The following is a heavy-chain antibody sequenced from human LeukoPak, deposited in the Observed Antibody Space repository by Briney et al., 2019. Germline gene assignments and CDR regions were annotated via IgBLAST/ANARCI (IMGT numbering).Heavy chain of an antibody. CDR3: ARSREIYYFDY. J-gene: IGHJ4*02. D-gene: IGHD5-24*01. V-gene: IGHV1-46*01. CDR2: INPSGGST. CDR1: GYTFTSYG. Sequence: ASVKVSCKASGYTFTSYGISWVRQAPGQGLEWMGIINPSGGSTSYAQKFQGRVTMTRDTSTSTVYMELSSLRSEDTAVYYCARSREIYYFDYWGQGTLVTVSS.